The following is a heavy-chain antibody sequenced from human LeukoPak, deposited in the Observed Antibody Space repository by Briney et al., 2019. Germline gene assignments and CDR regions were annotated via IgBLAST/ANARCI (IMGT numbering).Heavy chain of an antibody. J-gene: IGHJ4*02. D-gene: IGHD3-22*01. CDR3: ARDTYYYDSSGSKGNDY. CDR2: IIPILGIA. V-gene: IGHV1-69*04. CDR1: GGTFSSYA. Sequence: SVKVSCKASGGTFSSYAISWVRQAPGQGLEWMGRIIPILGIANYAQKSQGRVTITADKSTSTAYMELSSLRSEDTTVYYCARDTYYYDSSGSKGNDYWGQGTLVTVSS.